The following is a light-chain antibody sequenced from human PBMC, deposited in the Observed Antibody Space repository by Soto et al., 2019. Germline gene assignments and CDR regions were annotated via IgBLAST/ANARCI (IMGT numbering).Light chain of an antibody. V-gene: IGLV8-61*01. J-gene: IGLJ2*01. CDR3: ALYVGSGTVV. Sequence: QAVVSQEPSFSVSPGGTVTLTCGLTSGSVLTSYYPSWYQQTPGQAPRTLIYSTNIRSSGVPDRFSGSILGTKAALTITGAQADDESDYYCALYVGSGTVVFGGGTQLTVL. CDR2: STN. CDR1: SGSVLTSYY.